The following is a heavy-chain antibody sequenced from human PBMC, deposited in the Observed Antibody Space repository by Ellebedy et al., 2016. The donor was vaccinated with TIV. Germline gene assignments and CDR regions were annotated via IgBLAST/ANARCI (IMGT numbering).Heavy chain of an antibody. CDR1: GGSMTNYY. J-gene: IGHJ4*02. CDR3: ARRAGWSYYFDY. D-gene: IGHD6-19*01. CDR2: IYYSGST. Sequence: MPSETLSLTCTVSGGSMTNYYWSLIRQPPGKGLEWIGNIYYSGSTYYNPSLKSRVTTSVDTSKNQFSLKLSSVTAADTAVYYCARRAGWSYYFDYWGQGTLVTVSS. V-gene: IGHV4-59*04.